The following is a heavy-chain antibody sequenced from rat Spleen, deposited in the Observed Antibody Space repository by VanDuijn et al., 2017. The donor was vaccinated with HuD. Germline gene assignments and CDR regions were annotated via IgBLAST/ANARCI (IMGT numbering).Heavy chain of an antibody. Sequence: EVQVLESGGGLVQPGNSLKLSCATSGFTFSTAWMYWYRQFPEKRLEWVARIKAKSNNYATDYTESVKGRFTISRDDSKSSVYLQMNSLKEEDTATYYCTTGDFYEGTYFSYFFDYWGQGVMVTVSS. CDR2: IKAKSNNYAT. J-gene: IGHJ2*01. CDR3: TTGDFYEGTYFSYFFDY. CDR1: GFTFSTAW. V-gene: IGHV6-6*01. D-gene: IGHD1-12*02.